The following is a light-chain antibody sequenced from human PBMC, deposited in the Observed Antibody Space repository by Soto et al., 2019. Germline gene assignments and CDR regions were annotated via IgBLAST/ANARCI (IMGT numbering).Light chain of an antibody. CDR1: QSVSSSL. Sequence: ESVLTQSPGTLSLSPGERATLSCRASQSVSSSLLAWYQHKPGQTPRLLIYGASSRATGIPDRFSGSGSGTYFPLTISRLDPEDFAVYYCQQYGSPWTFGEGTKVEIK. CDR2: GAS. J-gene: IGKJ1*01. V-gene: IGKV3-20*01. CDR3: QQYGSPWT.